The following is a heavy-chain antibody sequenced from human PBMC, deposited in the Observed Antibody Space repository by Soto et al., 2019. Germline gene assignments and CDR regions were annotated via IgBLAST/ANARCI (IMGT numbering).Heavy chain of an antibody. V-gene: IGHV3-48*02. CDR3: TTDPVTMIVVVPSSG. D-gene: IGHD3-22*01. CDR1: GFTFSSYS. J-gene: IGHJ4*02. CDR2: ISSSSSTI. Sequence: GGSLRLSCAASGFTFSSYSMSWVRQAPGKGLEWVSYISSSSSTIYYADSVKGRFTISRDNAKNSLYLQMNSLRDEDTAVYYCTTDPVTMIVVVPSSGWGQGTLVTVSS.